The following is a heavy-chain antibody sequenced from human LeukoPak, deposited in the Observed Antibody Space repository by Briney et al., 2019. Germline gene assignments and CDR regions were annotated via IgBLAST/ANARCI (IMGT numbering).Heavy chain of an antibody. Sequence: ASVKVSCKASGYTFTRYYMHWVRQAPGQGLEGMGWINPNSGDTNYAQKFQGRVTVTRDTSISTAYMELSWLRADDTAVYYCAREGSSGWYVPPTLDYWGQGTLVTVSS. CDR1: GYTFTRYY. CDR2: INPNSGDT. J-gene: IGHJ4*02. V-gene: IGHV1-2*02. D-gene: IGHD6-19*01. CDR3: AREGSSGWYVPPTLDY.